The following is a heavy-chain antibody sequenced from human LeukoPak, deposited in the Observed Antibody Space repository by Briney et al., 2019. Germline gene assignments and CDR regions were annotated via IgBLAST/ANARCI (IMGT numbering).Heavy chain of an antibody. Sequence: SETLSLTCTVSGGSISSYYWSWIRQPPGKGLEWIGYIYYSGSTNYNPSLKSRVTISVDTSKNQFSLKLSSVTAADTAVYYCARVGSARPTPDYWGQGTLVTVSS. D-gene: IGHD6-6*01. J-gene: IGHJ4*02. CDR1: GGSISSYY. CDR3: ARVGSARPTPDY. V-gene: IGHV4-59*08. CDR2: IYYSGST.